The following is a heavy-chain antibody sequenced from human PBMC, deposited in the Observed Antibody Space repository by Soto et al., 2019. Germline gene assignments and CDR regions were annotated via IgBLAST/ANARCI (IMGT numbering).Heavy chain of an antibody. CDR3: ARHPGYAVPTVYATHYFNY. V-gene: IGHV4-39*01. CDR2: IYYSGST. CDR1: GDSISSNNYY. D-gene: IGHD2-8*01. Sequence: PSETLSLTCTVSGDSISSNNYYCGWIRQPPGKGLEWIGSIYYSGSTYYNPSLKSRVTMSVDTSKSQFSLKLSSVTAADTAVYYCARHPGYAVPTVYATHYFNYWGQGILVTVSS. J-gene: IGHJ4*02.